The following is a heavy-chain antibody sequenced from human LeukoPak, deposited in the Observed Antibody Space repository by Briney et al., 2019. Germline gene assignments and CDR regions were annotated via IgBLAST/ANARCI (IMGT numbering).Heavy chain of an antibody. J-gene: IGHJ3*02. CDR1: GYTFSSYW. CDR3: ARTTSVSYVGDAFHI. CDR2: INSDGSSA. D-gene: IGHD1-26*01. V-gene: IGHV3-74*01. Sequence: SCKASGYTFSSYWMHWVRQAPGKGLVWVSRINSDGSSATYADSVKGRFTISRDNAKNTLYLQMNSLRAEDTAVYYCARTTSVSYVGDAFHIWGQGTMVTVSS.